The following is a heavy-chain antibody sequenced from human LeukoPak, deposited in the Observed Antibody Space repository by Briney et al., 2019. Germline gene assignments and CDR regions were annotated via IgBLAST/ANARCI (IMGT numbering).Heavy chain of an antibody. J-gene: IGHJ4*02. V-gene: IGHV3-9*01. D-gene: IGHD1-26*01. CDR1: GFTFDDYA. Sequence: GGSLRLSCAASGFTFDDYAMHWVRQAPGKGLEWVSGISWNSGDIGYADSVKGRFTISRDNGKNSLYLQMNSLRAEDTAFYYCAKDISVELGYYFDYWGQGTLVTVSS. CDR2: ISWNSGDI. CDR3: AKDISVELGYYFDY.